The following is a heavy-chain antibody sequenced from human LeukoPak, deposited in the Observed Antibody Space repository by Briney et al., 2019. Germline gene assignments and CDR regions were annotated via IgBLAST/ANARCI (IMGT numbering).Heavy chain of an antibody. CDR3: AKEGRSSTPGY. Sequence: SETLSLTCTVSGGSISTYYWSWIRQPAGEGLEWIGRVHSSGSTDYSPSLRSRVTMSVDTSKNQFSLNLRSVTAADTAVYYCAKEGRSSTPGYWGQGTLVTVSS. CDR1: GGSISTYY. CDR2: VHSSGST. J-gene: IGHJ4*02. D-gene: IGHD2-15*01. V-gene: IGHV4-4*07.